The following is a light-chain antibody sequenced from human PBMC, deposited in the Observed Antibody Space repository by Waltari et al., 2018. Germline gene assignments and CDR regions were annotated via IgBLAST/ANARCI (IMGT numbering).Light chain of an antibody. V-gene: IGLV1-40*01. CDR3: QSYDSSLSGYVV. CDR2: GNS. CDR1: SSNIGAGYD. J-gene: IGLJ2*01. Sequence: QSVLTQPPSVSGAPGQRVTISCTGSSSNIGAGYDVHWYQPLPGTAPKLLIYGNSNRPSGVPDRFSGSKSGTSASLAITGLQAEDEADYYCQSYDSSLSGYVVFGGGTKLTVL.